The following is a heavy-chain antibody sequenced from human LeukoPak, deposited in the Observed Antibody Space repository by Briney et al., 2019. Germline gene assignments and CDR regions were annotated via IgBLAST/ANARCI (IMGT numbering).Heavy chain of an antibody. CDR2: IYYSGTT. CDR1: GGSISSYY. D-gene: IGHD5-24*01. CDR3: ARDPGERWLQLVPFDY. V-gene: IGHV4-59*12. J-gene: IGHJ4*02. Sequence: SETLSLTCTVSGGSISSYYWSWIRQPPGEGLEWIGSIYYSGTTYYNPSLKSRVTISVDTSKNQFSLKLSSVTAADTAVYYCARDPGERWLQLVPFDYWGQGTLVTVSS.